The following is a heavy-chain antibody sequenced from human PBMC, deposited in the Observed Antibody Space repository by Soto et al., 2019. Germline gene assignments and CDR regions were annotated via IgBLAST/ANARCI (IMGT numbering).Heavy chain of an antibody. CDR2: IYYSGST. CDR3: ARRYGYAFDI. D-gene: IGHD4-17*01. Sequence: RCLSIIETGGSISSYYWSWIRQPPGKGLEWIGYIYYSGSTNYNPSLKSRVTISVDTSKNQFSLKLSSVTAADTAVYYCARRYGYAFDIWGQGTMVTVSS. J-gene: IGHJ3*02. V-gene: IGHV4-59*01. CDR1: GGSISSYY.